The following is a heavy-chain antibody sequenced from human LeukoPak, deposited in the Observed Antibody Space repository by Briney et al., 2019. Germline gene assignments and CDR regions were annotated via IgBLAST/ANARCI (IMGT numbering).Heavy chain of an antibody. Sequence: PSETLSLTCTVSGGSISSCYWSWIRQPPGKGLEWIGYIYYSGSTNYNPSLKSRVTISVDTSKNQFSLKLSSVTAADTAVYYCARDGTSWAGENDAFDIWGQGTMVTVSS. CDR3: ARDGTSWAGENDAFDI. V-gene: IGHV4-59*01. CDR2: IYYSGST. D-gene: IGHD7-27*01. J-gene: IGHJ3*02. CDR1: GGSISSCY.